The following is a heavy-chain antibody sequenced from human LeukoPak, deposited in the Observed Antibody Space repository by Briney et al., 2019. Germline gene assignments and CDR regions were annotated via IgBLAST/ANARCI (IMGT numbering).Heavy chain of an antibody. CDR1: GYSFTSYW. V-gene: IGHV5-51*01. D-gene: IGHD3-22*01. CDR3: ARLAGGDSSGGDAFDI. Sequence: NLGESLKISCKGSGYSFTSYWIGWVRQMPGKGLGWMGIIYPGDSDTRYSPSFQGQVTISADKSISTAYLQWSSLKASDTAMYYCARLAGGDSSGGDAFDIWGQGTMVTVSS. J-gene: IGHJ3*02. CDR2: IYPGDSDT.